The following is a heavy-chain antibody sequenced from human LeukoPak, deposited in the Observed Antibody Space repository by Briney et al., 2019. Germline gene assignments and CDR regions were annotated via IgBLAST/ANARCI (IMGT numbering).Heavy chain of an antibody. Sequence: GSLRLSCAASGFTFSSYSMNWVRQAPGKGLEWVSSISSSSYIYYADSVKGRFTISRDNAKNSLYLQMSSLRAEDTAVYYCARDSSSSLNWFNPWGQGTLVTVPS. J-gene: IGHJ5*02. CDR3: ARDSSSSLNWFNP. CDR2: ISSSSYI. CDR1: GFTFSSYS. D-gene: IGHD6-6*01. V-gene: IGHV3-21*01.